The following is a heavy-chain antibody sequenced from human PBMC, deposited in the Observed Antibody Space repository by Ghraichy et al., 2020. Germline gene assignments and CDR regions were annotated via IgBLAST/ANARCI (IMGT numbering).Heavy chain of an antibody. CDR2: IIPILGIA. CDR3: ARAGYYDSSGYLDWYFDL. D-gene: IGHD3-22*01. Sequence: SVKVSCKASGGTFSSYTISWVRQAPGQGLEWMGRIIPILGIANYAQKFQGRVTITADKSTSTAYMELSSLRSEDTAVYYCARAGYYDSSGYLDWYFDLWGRGTLVAVSS. J-gene: IGHJ2*01. CDR1: GGTFSSYT. V-gene: IGHV1-69*02.